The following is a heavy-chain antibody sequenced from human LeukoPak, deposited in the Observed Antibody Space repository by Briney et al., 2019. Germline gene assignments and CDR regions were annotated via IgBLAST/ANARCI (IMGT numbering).Heavy chain of an antibody. D-gene: IGHD3-10*01. V-gene: IGHV3-21*01. CDR2: ISSGSGYI. CDR3: ARDGEGTSLCFFDY. J-gene: IGHJ4*02. CDR1: GFTFSSYS. Sequence: GGSLRLSCAASGFTFSSYSLNWVRPAPGKGVEWVSSISSGSGYIYYADSVKGRFTISRDNAKTSLYLQMNSLRAEDTAVYYCARDGEGTSLCFFDYWGLGTLVTVST.